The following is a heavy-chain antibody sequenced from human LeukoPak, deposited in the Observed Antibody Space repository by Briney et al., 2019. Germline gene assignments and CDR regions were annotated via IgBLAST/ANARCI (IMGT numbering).Heavy chain of an antibody. J-gene: IGHJ4*02. CDR3: ARQPSGYYEKSGYYPYYFDS. D-gene: IGHD3-22*01. CDR2: ISCSGST. Sequence: SETLSLTCTVSGDSISSYYWSWIRQPPGKGLEWIGYISCSGSTNYNPSLKSRVTISVDTSKNQFSLKLSSVTAADTAVYYCARQPSGYYEKSGYYPYYFDSWGRGTLVTVSS. V-gene: IGHV4-59*08. CDR1: GDSISSYY.